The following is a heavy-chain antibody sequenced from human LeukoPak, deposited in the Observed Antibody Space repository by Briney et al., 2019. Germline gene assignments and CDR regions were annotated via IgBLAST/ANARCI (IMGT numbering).Heavy chain of an antibody. J-gene: IGHJ4*02. D-gene: IGHD3-3*01. CDR3: ARDGVGHEYGFDY. CDR2: IIPIFGTA. CDR1: GGTFSSYA. V-gene: IGHV1-69*13. Sequence: SVKVSCKASGGTFSSYAISWVRQAPGQGLEWMGGIIPIFGTANYAQKFQGRVTITADESTSTAYMELSSLRSEDTAVYYCARDGVGHEYGFDYWGQGTLVTVSS.